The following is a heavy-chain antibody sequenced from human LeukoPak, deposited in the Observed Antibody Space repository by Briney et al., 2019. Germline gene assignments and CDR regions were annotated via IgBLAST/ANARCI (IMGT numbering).Heavy chain of an antibody. Sequence: GGSLRLSCAASGFTFSSYGMHWVRQAPGKGLEWVVFIRYDGSNKYYADSVKGRFTISRDNSKNTLYLQMNSLRAEDTAVYYCAKGGPRYCSSTSCYRGARGMDVWGQGTTVTVSS. CDR3: AKGGPRYCSSTSCYRGARGMDV. V-gene: IGHV3-30*02. J-gene: IGHJ6*02. D-gene: IGHD2-2*01. CDR2: IRYDGSNK. CDR1: GFTFSSYG.